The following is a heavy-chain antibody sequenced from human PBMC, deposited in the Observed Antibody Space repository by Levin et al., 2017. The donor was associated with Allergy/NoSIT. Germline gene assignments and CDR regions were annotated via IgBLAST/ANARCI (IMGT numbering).Heavy chain of an antibody. CDR2: IIPILGIA. Sequence: SVKVSCKASGGTFSSYTISWVRQAPGQGLEWMGRIIPILGIANYAQKFQGRVTITADKSTSTAYMELSSLRSEDTAVYYCARQGEGVEAVAGTDNWFDPWGQGTLVTVSS. D-gene: IGHD6-19*01. CDR1: GGTFSSYT. V-gene: IGHV1-69*02. J-gene: IGHJ5*02. CDR3: ARQGEGVEAVAGTDNWFDP.